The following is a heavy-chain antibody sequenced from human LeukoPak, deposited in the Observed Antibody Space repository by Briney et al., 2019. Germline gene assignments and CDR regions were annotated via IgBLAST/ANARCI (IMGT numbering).Heavy chain of an antibody. Sequence: PSETLSLTCTVSGGSISGYYWTWLRQPPGKGLEWIGYKYYSGSTNSNPSLKSRVTISVDPSKNQFSLKLTSVTAADTALYYCARGSGNYFGWFDPWGQGTPVTVSS. CDR1: GGSISGYY. CDR3: ARGSGNYFGWFDP. V-gene: IGHV4-59*01. D-gene: IGHD3-10*01. J-gene: IGHJ5*02. CDR2: KYYSGST.